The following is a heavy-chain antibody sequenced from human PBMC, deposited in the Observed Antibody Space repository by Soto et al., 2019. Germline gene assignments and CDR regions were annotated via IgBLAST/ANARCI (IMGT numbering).Heavy chain of an antibody. CDR2: IYYSGST. CDR1: GGSISSSSYY. V-gene: IGHV4-39*02. Sequence: PSETLSLTCTVSGGSISSSSYYWGWIRQPPGKGLEWIGSIYYSGSTYYNPSLKSRVTISVDTSKNQFSLKLSSVTAADTAVYYCAREYRGIAAAGTTYNWFDPWGQGTLVT. D-gene: IGHD6-13*01. CDR3: AREYRGIAAAGTTYNWFDP. J-gene: IGHJ5*02.